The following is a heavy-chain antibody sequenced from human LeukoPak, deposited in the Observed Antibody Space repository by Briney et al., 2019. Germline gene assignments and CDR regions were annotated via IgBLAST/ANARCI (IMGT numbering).Heavy chain of an antibody. Sequence: ASVKVSCKASGYTFTSYGISWVRQAPGQGLEWMGWISAYNGNTNYAQKLQGRVTMTTDTSTSTAYMELRSLRSDDTDVYYCARVGPIAARGPSETDYWGQGTLVTVSS. J-gene: IGHJ4*02. V-gene: IGHV1-18*01. CDR1: GYTFTSYG. CDR2: ISAYNGNT. CDR3: ARVGPIAARGPSETDY. D-gene: IGHD6-6*01.